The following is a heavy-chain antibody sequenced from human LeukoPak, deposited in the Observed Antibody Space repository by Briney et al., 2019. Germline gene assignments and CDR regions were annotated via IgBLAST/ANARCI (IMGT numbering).Heavy chain of an antibody. CDR3: ARGVGATRGGAFDI. J-gene: IGHJ3*02. CDR1: GFSITSGYY. D-gene: IGHD1-26*01. V-gene: IGHV4-38-2*02. Sequence: PSETLSLTCIVSGFSITSGYYWGWIRQPPGKGLKWIGSIYHIGSTYYSPSLKSRVSLSVDTSKNQFSLKLSSVTAADTAVYYCARGVGATRGGAFDIWGQGTMVTVSS. CDR2: IYHIGST.